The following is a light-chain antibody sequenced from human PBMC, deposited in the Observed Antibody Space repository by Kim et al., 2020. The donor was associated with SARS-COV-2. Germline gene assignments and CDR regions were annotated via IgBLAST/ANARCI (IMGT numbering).Light chain of an antibody. CDR2: NVS. Sequence: SITISCTGTGTDVCGYNYVSWYQQHPGKAPKLLISNVSNRPSRISYRFSGSKSGNTASLTISGLQAEDEADYYCSSYTSSSSLYVFGGGTKVTVL. CDR3: SSYTSSSSLYV. V-gene: IGLV2-14*03. CDR1: GTDVCGYNY. J-gene: IGLJ1*01.